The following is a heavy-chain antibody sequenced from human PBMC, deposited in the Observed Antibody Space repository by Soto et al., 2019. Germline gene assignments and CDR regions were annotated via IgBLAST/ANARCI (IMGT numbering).Heavy chain of an antibody. CDR2: INVGNGDT. CDR1: GDTFTKYE. V-gene: IGHV1-3*01. J-gene: IGHJ4*02. Sequence: GASVKVSCKASGDTFTKYEIHWVRQAPGQRLEWMGRINVGNGDTRYSQKFQGRVTITRDTSASTAYMDLSRLKSEDTAVYYCARGCISVSCYETWGQGTLVTVSS. CDR3: ARGCISVSCYET. D-gene: IGHD2-2*01.